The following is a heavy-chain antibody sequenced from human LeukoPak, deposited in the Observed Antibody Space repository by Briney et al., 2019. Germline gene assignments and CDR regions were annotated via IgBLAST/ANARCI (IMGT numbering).Heavy chain of an antibody. CDR2: MSPKSGHT. CDR3: VGGAPNWGFDY. Sequence: GASVNVSCKPSGYSFTIYDINWVRESTGQGLEWMGWMSPKSGHTGYAQNFQGRVTMTRNTSISTAYMELSSLRSEDTAVYYCVGGAPNWGFDYWGQGTLVTVSS. D-gene: IGHD7-27*01. J-gene: IGHJ4*02. V-gene: IGHV1-8*01. CDR1: GYSFTIYD.